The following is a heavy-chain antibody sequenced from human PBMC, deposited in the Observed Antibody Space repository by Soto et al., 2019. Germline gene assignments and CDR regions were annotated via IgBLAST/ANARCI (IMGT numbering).Heavy chain of an antibody. CDR2: IYPGDSDT. J-gene: IGHJ4*02. V-gene: IGHV5-51*01. CDR3: ARLYYYDNRRYHLAH. D-gene: IGHD3-22*01. Sequence: GESLKISCDASGYSFTAYWVGWVRQLPGKGLEWMGIIYPGDSDTRYRPSFQGQVTISADNSISTAYLQWSSLKDSDTAVYYCARLYYYDNRRYHLAHSGQRTLVTVSS. CDR1: GYSFTAYW.